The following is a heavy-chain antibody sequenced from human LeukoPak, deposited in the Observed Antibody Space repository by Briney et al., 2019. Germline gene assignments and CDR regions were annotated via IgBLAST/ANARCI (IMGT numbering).Heavy chain of an antibody. CDR2: ISDSGGRT. Sequence: GGSLRLSCAASGFTFSSYAMSWVRQAPGKGLEWVSSISDSGGRTFYTDSVKGRFTISRDNSKITLYLQMNSLRAEDTAVYYCAKSYNGYESKPDYWGQGTLVTVSS. CDR1: GFTFSSYA. J-gene: IGHJ4*02. CDR3: AKSYNGYESKPDY. D-gene: IGHD5-12*01. V-gene: IGHV3-23*01.